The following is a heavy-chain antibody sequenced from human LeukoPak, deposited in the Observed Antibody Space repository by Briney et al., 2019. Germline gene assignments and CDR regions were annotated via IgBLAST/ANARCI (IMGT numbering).Heavy chain of an antibody. CDR3: AKAHSSGWYYFDY. D-gene: IGHD6-19*01. CDR1: GFTFNTYA. V-gene: IGHV3-30*18. Sequence: GGSLRLSCAASGFTFNTYAMGWVRQAPGKGLEWVTVISYDGSNKYYADSVKGRFTISRDNSKNTLYLQMNSLRAEDTAVYYCAKAHSSGWYYFDYWGQGTLVTVSS. CDR2: ISYDGSNK. J-gene: IGHJ4*02.